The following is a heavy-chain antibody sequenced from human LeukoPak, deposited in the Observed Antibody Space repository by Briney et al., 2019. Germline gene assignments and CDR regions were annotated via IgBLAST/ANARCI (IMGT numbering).Heavy chain of an antibody. V-gene: IGHV3-23*01. Sequence: GGSLRLSCAASGFTFSTYGMSWVRQAPGKGLEWVSGISGSGGSRFYTDSVKGRFTISRDNSKNTLYLQMNSLRAEDTAVYYCARDEVTTRPFDFWGQGALVTVSS. CDR3: ARDEVTTRPFDF. CDR1: GFTFSTYG. D-gene: IGHD4-17*01. J-gene: IGHJ4*02. CDR2: ISGSGGSR.